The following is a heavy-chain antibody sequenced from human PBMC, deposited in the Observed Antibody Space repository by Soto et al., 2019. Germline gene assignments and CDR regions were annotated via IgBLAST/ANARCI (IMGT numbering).Heavy chain of an antibody. V-gene: IGHV1-69*06. CDR2: TIPVFNTA. J-gene: IGHJ3*02. D-gene: IGHD3-10*01. CDR1: GGTLSDHG. Sequence: QVQLEQSGAEVKKPGSSVKVSCKASGGTLSDHGVAWLRQAPGQGLEWMGGTIPVFNTAKYAQKFQGRVTVTADKFKNIAYMEMSSLRPEDTAFYFCARGVYGSGNYYTGPSAFDIWGQGTMVIVSS. CDR3: ARGVYGSGNYYTGPSAFDI.